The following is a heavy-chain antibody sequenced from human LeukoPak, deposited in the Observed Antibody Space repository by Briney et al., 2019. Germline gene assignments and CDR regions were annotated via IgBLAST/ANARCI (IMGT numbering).Heavy chain of an antibody. V-gene: IGHV3-23*01. CDR3: AKDRIVLWFGSQGDDAFDI. CDR1: GFTFSSYA. CDR2: ISGSGGST. Sequence: GGSLRLSCAASGFTFSSYAMSWVRQAPGKGLEWVSAISGSGGSTYYADSVKGRFTISRDNSKNTLYLQMNSLRAEDTAVYYCAKDRIVLWFGSQGDDAFDIWGQGTTVTVSS. J-gene: IGHJ3*02. D-gene: IGHD3-10*01.